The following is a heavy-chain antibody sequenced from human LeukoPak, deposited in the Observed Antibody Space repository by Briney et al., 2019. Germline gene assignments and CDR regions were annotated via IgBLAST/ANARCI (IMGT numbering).Heavy chain of an antibody. V-gene: IGHV3-23*01. CDR2: ISSSADST. CDR1: GFTFSSYA. Sequence: GGSLRHSCEASGFTFSSYAMSWVRQAPGKGLAWVSVISSSADSTYYADSVKGRFTISRDNSKNTLYLQMNNVRAEDTAVYYCAKPLEKYTYGGNFDYWGQGTLVTVSS. D-gene: IGHD4-23*01. J-gene: IGHJ4*02. CDR3: AKPLEKYTYGGNFDY.